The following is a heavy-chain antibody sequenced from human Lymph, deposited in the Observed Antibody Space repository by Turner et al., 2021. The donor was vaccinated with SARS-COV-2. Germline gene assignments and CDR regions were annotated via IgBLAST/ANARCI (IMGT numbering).Heavy chain of an antibody. CDR1: GYTFTSYD. Sequence: QVQLVQSGAEVKKPGASVKVSCKAPGYTFTSYDINWLRQATGQGLEWRGWMNPNSGNAGYAQKFQGRVTMTRNTSISTAYMELSSLRSENTAVYYCARGRYSGGGMDVWGQGTTVTVSS. V-gene: IGHV1-8*02. CDR3: ARGRYSGGGMDV. D-gene: IGHD1-26*01. J-gene: IGHJ6*02. CDR2: MNPNSGNA.